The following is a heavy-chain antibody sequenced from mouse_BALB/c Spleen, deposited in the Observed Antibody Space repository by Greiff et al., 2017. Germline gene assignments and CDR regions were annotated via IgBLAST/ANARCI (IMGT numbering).Heavy chain of an antibody. CDR2: INPSTGYT. D-gene: IGHD3-1*01. CDR1: GYTFTSYW. V-gene: IGHV1-7*01. Sequence: QVQLQQSGAELAKPGASVKMSCKASGYTFTSYWMHWVKQRPGQGLEWIGYINPSTGYTEYNQKFKDKATLTADKSSSTAYMQLSSLTSEDSAVYYCARGISARANAMDYWGQGTSVTVSS. J-gene: IGHJ4*01. CDR3: ARGISARANAMDY.